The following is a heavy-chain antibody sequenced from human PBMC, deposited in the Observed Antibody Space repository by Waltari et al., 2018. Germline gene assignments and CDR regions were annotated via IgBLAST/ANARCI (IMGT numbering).Heavy chain of an antibody. Sequence: QVQLQESGPGLVKPSETLSLTCTVSGYSISSGYYWGWIRQPPGKGLEWIGSIYHSGSTYYNPSLKSRVTISVDTSKNQFSLKLSSVTAADTAVYYCEGRDSENWGQGTLVTVSS. V-gene: IGHV4-38-2*02. J-gene: IGHJ4*02. CDR1: GYSISSGYY. CDR2: IYHSGST. CDR3: EGRDSEN. D-gene: IGHD3-10*01.